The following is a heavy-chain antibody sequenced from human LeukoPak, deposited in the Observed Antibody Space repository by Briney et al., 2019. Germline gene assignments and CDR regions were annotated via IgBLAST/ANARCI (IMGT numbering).Heavy chain of an antibody. CDR2: IYYSGST. V-gene: IGHV4-59*01. CDR1: GGSISSYY. Sequence: SETLSLTCTVSGGSISSYYWSWIRQPPGKGRSGFGYIYYSGSTNYNPSLKSRVTISVDTSKNQFSLKLSSVTAADTAVYYCARVTEMATHWDFDYWGQGTLVTVSS. CDR3: ARVTEMATHWDFDY. D-gene: IGHD5-24*01. J-gene: IGHJ4*02.